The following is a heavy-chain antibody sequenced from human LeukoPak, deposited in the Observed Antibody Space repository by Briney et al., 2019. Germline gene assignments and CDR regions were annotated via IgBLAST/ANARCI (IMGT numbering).Heavy chain of an antibody. Sequence: PSETLSLTCAVYGGSFSGYYWSWIRRPPGKGLEWIGEINHSGSTNYNPSLKSRVTISVDTSKNQFSLKLSSVTAADTAVYYCARGAGYCSSTSCYGTGPSFDYWGQGPLVTVSS. CDR2: INHSGST. CDR3: ARGAGYCSSTSCYGTGPSFDY. D-gene: IGHD2-2*01. CDR1: GGSFSGYY. J-gene: IGHJ4*02. V-gene: IGHV4-34*01.